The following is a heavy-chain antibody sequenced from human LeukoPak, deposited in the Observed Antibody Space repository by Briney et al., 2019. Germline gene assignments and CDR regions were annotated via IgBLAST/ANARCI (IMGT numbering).Heavy chain of an antibody. Sequence: NPSQTLSLTCTVSGGSITSGSYYWSWIRQPAGKGLEWIGRIYTSGITNYNPSLKSRVTISVDTSKNQFSLRLSSVTAADTAVYYCARVSGSYYDILTDDYWGQGTLVTVSS. CDR1: GGSITSGSYY. V-gene: IGHV4-61*02. CDR2: IYTSGIT. J-gene: IGHJ4*02. D-gene: IGHD3-9*01. CDR3: ARVSGSYYDILTDDY.